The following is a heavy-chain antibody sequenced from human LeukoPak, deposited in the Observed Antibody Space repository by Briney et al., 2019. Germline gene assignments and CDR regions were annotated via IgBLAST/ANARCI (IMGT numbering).Heavy chain of an antibody. CDR3: ARHGLTSYDY. CDR1: GGSISGYY. J-gene: IGHJ4*01. V-gene: IGHV4-59*08. CDR2: IHYTGST. D-gene: IGHD2-21*02. Sequence: AETLVNTGTVSGGSISGYYWSWIGQPPEKGLEWIAYIHYTGSTNYNPSLRSRVTISVDTSKNQFSLKLNSVTAADTAVYYCARHGLTSYDYWGHGLWVSVSS.